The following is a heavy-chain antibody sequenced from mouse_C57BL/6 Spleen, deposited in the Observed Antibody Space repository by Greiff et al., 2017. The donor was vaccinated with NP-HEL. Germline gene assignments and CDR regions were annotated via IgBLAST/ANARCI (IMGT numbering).Heavy chain of an antibody. D-gene: IGHD2-3*01. CDR2: IDPANGNT. J-gene: IGHJ3*01. CDR3: AHDDYYGGWFAY. Sequence: EVQLVESVAELVRPGASVKLSCTASGFNIKNTYMHWVKQRPEQGLEWIGRIDPANGNTKYAPKFQGKATITADTSSNTAYLQLSSLTSEDTAIYYCAHDDYYGGWFAYWGQGTLVTVSA. CDR1: GFNIKNTY. V-gene: IGHV14-3*01.